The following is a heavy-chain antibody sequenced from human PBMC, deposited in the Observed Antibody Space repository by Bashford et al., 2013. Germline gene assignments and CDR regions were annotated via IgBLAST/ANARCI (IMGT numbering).Heavy chain of an antibody. CDR3: VKDLGSSGWYSICDY. V-gene: IGHV3-64D*06. D-gene: IGHD6-19*01. Sequence: LEYVSAISSNGGSTYYADSVKGRFTISRDNSKNTLYLQMSSLRAEDTAVYYCVKDLGSSGWYSICDYWGQGTLVTVSS. CDR2: ISSNGGST. J-gene: IGHJ4*02.